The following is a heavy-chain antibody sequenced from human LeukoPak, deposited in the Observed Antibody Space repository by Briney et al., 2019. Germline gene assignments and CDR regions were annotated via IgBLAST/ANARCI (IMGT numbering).Heavy chain of an antibody. V-gene: IGHV1-18*01. Sequence: GASVKVSCKASGYTFTSYGISWVRQAPGQGLEWMEWISAYNGNTNYAQKLQGRVTMTTDTSTSTAYMELRSLRSDDTAVYYCARVGQESIFGVVIIREIDYWGQGTLVTVSS. CDR2: ISAYNGNT. J-gene: IGHJ4*02. D-gene: IGHD3-3*01. CDR1: GYTFTSYG. CDR3: ARVGQESIFGVVIIREIDY.